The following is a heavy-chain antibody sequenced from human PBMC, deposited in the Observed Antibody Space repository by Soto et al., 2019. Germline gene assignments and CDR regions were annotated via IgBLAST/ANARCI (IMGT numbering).Heavy chain of an antibody. Sequence: QITLKESGPTLVRPAQTLTLTCTFSGFSLSTTGVAVGRIRPPPGNGLEWLALIYWDDDKRYSSSLKSRLTTSKGTYESPVVLRMTNMSPVDTATYYCTHRLSTPYYCEGGDYRYVFGNWSQGTAVTVSS. CDR3: THRLSTPYYCEGGDYRYVFGN. CDR2: IYWDDDK. D-gene: IGHD2-21*01. V-gene: IGHV2-5*02. CDR1: GFSLSTTGVA. J-gene: IGHJ3*02.